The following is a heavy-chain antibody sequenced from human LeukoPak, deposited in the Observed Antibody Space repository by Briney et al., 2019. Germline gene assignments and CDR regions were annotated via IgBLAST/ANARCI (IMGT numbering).Heavy chain of an antibody. Sequence: GESLKISCKGSGYNFKGYWIGRVRQMSGKGLELMGVIYPDNSETKYSPSFQGQVTISADRSINTIYLQWSSLQASDTAMYYCARYFDRSHPKGWFDTWGQGALVSVSS. CDR3: ARYFDRSHPKGWFDT. CDR2: IYPDNSET. J-gene: IGHJ5*02. D-gene: IGHD3-9*01. CDR1: GYNFKGYW. V-gene: IGHV5-51*01.